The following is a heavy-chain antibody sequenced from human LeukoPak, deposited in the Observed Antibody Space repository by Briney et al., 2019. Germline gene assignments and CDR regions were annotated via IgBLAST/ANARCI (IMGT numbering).Heavy chain of an antibody. CDR2: IKQDGSEK. CDR3: AGVGLGVGSGRKASGFDP. Sequence: PGGSLRLSCAASGFTFSSYWMSWVRQAPGKGLEWVANIKQDGSEKYYVDSVKGRFTISRDNAKNSLFLLMNSLRAGDTAVYYCAGVGLGVGSGRKASGFDPWGQGTLVTVSS. D-gene: IGHD3-10*01. V-gene: IGHV3-7*01. CDR1: GFTFSSYW. J-gene: IGHJ5*02.